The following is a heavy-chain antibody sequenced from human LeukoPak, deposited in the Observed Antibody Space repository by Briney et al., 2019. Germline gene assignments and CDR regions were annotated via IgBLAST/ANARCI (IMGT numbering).Heavy chain of an antibody. D-gene: IGHD3-10*01. V-gene: IGHV3-23*01. CDR3: AKGSGNGYGSGPFDY. Sequence: GGSLRLSCAASGFTFSTSAMSWVRQAPGKGLEWVSGISGSGGSTYYADSVKGRFTIARDNSKNTMSLQMSSLRAEDTALYYCAKGSGNGYGSGPFDYWGQGTLVTVSS. CDR1: GFTFSTSA. J-gene: IGHJ4*02. CDR2: ISGSGGST.